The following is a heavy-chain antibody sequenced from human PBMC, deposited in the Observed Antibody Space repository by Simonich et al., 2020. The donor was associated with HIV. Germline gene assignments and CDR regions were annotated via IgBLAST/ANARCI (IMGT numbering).Heavy chain of an antibody. D-gene: IGHD4-17*01. CDR2: VTHRGTT. V-gene: IGHV4-34*02. J-gene: IGHJ6*02. CDR1: GGSFSGYY. Sequence: QVQLQQWGAGLLKPSETLSLTCAVYGGSFSGYYWSWTRRPPGKGLEWIGEVTHRGTTNTNPSPNDRVNISVDTSKNQFSLKLSSVTAADTAVYYCARHSPPVTTPYGYYYGMDVWGQGTTVTVSS. CDR3: ARHSPPVTTPYGYYYGMDV.